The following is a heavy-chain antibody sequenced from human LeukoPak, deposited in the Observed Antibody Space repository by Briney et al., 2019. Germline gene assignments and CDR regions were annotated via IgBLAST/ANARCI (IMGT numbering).Heavy chain of an antibody. CDR3: AKFVTNAVDY. V-gene: IGHV3-23*01. CDR1: EFTFSSYA. CDR2: ISGSGVSGSGGSA. J-gene: IGHJ4*02. D-gene: IGHD4-17*01. Sequence: PGGSLRLSCVAYEFTFSSYAMSWVRQAPGKGLEWVSGISGSGVSGSGGSANYADSVKGRFTISRDNSKNTLYLQMNSLRVEDTAVYYCAKFVTNAVDYWGQGTLVAVYS.